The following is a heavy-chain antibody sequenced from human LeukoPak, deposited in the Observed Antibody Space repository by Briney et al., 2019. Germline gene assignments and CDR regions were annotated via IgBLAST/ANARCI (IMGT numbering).Heavy chain of an antibody. Sequence: ASVKVSCKASGGTFSSYAISWVRQAPGKGLEWMGGFDPEDGETIYAQKFQGRVIMTEDTSTDTAYMELSSLRSEDTAVYYCATDLSGSSGYYYYFDYWGQGTLVTVSS. CDR3: ATDLSGSSGYYYYFDY. D-gene: IGHD3-22*01. V-gene: IGHV1-24*01. J-gene: IGHJ4*02. CDR2: FDPEDGET. CDR1: GGTFSSYA.